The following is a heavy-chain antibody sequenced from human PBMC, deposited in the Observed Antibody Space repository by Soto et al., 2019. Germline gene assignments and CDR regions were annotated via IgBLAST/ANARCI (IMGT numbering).Heavy chain of an antibody. V-gene: IGHV1-69*19. Sequence: QVQLVQSGAEMKKPGSSVKVSCQSSGGTFNTYAMNWVRQAPGQGPEWMGDISPMFGAANYAPKFQGRVTITADESTGTSYMQLRSLTSEDTALYFCAREVQVHTPAFMYWGQGTMVTVSS. CDR3: AREVQVHTPAFMY. CDR2: ISPMFGAA. CDR1: GGTFNTYA. D-gene: IGHD3-10*01. J-gene: IGHJ4*02.